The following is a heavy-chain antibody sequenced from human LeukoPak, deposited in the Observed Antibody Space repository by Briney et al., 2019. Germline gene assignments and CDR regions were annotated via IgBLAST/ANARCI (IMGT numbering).Heavy chain of an antibody. CDR2: ISSGGSTI. CDR1: GFTFSSCE. D-gene: IGHD3-10*01. J-gene: IGHJ4*02. V-gene: IGHV3-48*03. Sequence: GGSLRLSCAASGFTFSSCEMNWVRQAPGKGLEWVSYISSGGSTIYYADSVKGRFTISRDNSKNTLYLQMNSLRAEDTAVYYCANLEGGSGSYTYWGQGTLVTVSS. CDR3: ANLEGGSGSYTY.